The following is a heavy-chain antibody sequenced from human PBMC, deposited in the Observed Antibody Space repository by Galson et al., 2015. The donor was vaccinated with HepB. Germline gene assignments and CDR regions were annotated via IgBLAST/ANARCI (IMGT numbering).Heavy chain of an antibody. V-gene: IGHV3-30*18. CDR2: ISYDGSNK. CDR3: AKGPWRSNYVGYFDY. CDR1: GFTFSSYG. Sequence: SLSLSCTASGFTFSSYGMLWVRQAPGKGLVWVAVISYDGSNKYYADSVKGRYTISRDNSKNTLYLQKNSLRAEDTAVYYCAKGPWRSNYVGYFDYWGQGTLVTVSS. D-gene: IGHD4-11*01. J-gene: IGHJ4*02.